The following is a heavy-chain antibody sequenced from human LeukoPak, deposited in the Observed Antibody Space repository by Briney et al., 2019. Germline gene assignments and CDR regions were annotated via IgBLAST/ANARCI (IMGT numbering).Heavy chain of an antibody. Sequence: GGSLRLSCAASGFTSSSYSMKWVRQAPGKGLEWVSSICTSSSYIYYADSVKGRFTIFRDNAKNSLYLQMNSLRAEDTAVYYCARVVWGQLTYYFDYWGQGTLVTVSS. CDR3: ARVVWGQLTYYFDY. CDR2: ICTSSSYI. V-gene: IGHV3-21*01. D-gene: IGHD3-16*01. CDR1: GFTSSSYS. J-gene: IGHJ4*02.